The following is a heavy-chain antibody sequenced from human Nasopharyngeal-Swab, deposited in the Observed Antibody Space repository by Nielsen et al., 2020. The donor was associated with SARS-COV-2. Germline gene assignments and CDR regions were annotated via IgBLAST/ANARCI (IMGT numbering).Heavy chain of an antibody. CDR1: GFTFSSYG. V-gene: IGHV3-33*01. J-gene: IGHJ5*02. Sequence: GESLKISCAASGFTFSSYGMHWVRQAPGKGLEWVAVIWYDGSNKYYADSVKGRFTISRDNSKNTLYLQMNSRRTEDTAFYYCARGLGIDSRGWAPWGQGTLVTVSS. CDR3: ARGLGIDSRGWAP. D-gene: IGHD6-19*01. CDR2: IWYDGSNK.